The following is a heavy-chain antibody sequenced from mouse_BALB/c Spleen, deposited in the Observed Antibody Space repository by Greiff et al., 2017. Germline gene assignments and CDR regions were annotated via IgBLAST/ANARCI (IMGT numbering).Heavy chain of an antibody. CDR2: ISYSGST. Sequence: EVQGVESGPGLVKPSQSLSLTCTVTGYSITSDYAWNWIRQFPGNKLEWMGYISYSGSTSYNPSLKSRISITRDTSKNQFFLQLNSVTTEDTATYYCAREGYDGVDYWGQGTTLTVSS. J-gene: IGHJ2*01. CDR3: AREGYDGVDY. D-gene: IGHD2-3*01. V-gene: IGHV3-2*02. CDR1: GYSITSDYA.